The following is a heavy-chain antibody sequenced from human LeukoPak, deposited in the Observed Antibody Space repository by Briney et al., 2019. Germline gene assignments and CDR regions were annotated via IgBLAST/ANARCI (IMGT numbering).Heavy chain of an antibody. CDR1: GGSISSYY. Sequence: SETLSLTCTASGGSISSYYWSWIRQPPGKGLEWIGYIYYSGSTNYNPSLKSRVTISVDTSKNQFSLKLSSVTAADTAVYYCARDRGGNYVYWGQGSLVTVAS. V-gene: IGHV4-59*01. D-gene: IGHD4-23*01. CDR3: ARDRGGNYVY. J-gene: IGHJ4*02. CDR2: IYYSGST.